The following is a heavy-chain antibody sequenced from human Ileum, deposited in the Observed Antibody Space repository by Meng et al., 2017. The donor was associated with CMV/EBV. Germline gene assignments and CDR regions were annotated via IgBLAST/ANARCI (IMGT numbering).Heavy chain of an antibody. CDR2: IKQAESEK. CDR3: ARSLVAIPGEFDS. D-gene: IGHD2-8*02. CDR1: GFAFSNYW. J-gene: IGHJ4*02. V-gene: IGHV3-7*01. Sequence: GESLKISCAASGFAFSNYWMSWVRQAPGKGLEWVANIKQAESEKYYVDSVKGRFTISRDNAKNSVYLQMNNMRAEDMAVYYCARSLVAIPGEFDSRGQGTLVTVSS.